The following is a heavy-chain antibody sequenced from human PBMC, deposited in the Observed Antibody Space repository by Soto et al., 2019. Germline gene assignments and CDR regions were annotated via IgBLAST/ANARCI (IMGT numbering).Heavy chain of an antibody. CDR3: ARARGESYYDFWSGLAHLDV. J-gene: IGHJ6*03. D-gene: IGHD3-3*01. CDR2: MNPNSGNT. V-gene: IGHV1-8*01. CDR1: GYTFTSYD. Sequence: ASVKVSCKASGYTFTSYDINWVRQATGQGLEWMGWMNPNSGNTGYAQKFQGRVTMTRNTSISTAYMELSSLRSEDTAVYYCARARGESYYDFWSGLAHLDVWGKGTTVTVPS.